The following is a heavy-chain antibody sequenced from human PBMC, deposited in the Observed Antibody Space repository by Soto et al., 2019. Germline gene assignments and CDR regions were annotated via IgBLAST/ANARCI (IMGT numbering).Heavy chain of an antibody. CDR3: ARDMNSGTYHDY. Sequence: PXGSLRLSCSAAGFTFSDYYMSWIRQAPGKGLEWVSYITTSSSYTNYADSVKGRFTISRDNAKNSLYLQMNGLRAEDTAVYYCARDMNSGTYHDYWGQGTLVTVSS. D-gene: IGHD1-26*01. V-gene: IGHV3-11*06. CDR2: ITTSSSYT. J-gene: IGHJ4*02. CDR1: GFTFSDYY.